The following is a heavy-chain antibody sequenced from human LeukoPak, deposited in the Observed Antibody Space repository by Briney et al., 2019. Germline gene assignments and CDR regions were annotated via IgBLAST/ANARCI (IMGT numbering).Heavy chain of an antibody. D-gene: IGHD1-26*01. J-gene: IGHJ6*03. Sequence: ASVKVSCKASGYNFTSYDINWVRQATGQGLEWMGWMNPNSGNTGYAQKFQGRVTITRNTSISTAYMELSSLRSEDTAVYYCARANPPPSGSYYYYYYMDVWGKGTTVTVSS. CDR2: MNPNSGNT. V-gene: IGHV1-8*03. CDR1: GYNFTSYD. CDR3: ARANPPPSGSYYYYYYMDV.